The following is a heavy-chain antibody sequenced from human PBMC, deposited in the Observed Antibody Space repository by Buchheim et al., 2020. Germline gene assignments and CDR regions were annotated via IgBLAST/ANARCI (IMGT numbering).Heavy chain of an antibody. CDR3: AGVPGSASRRPLDI. D-gene: IGHD3-10*01. CDR2: INQDGSEK. V-gene: IGHV3-7*04. CDR1: GYSFSSYW. J-gene: IGHJ3*02. Sequence: EVQLVESGGGLVQPGGSLRVACAASGYSFSSYWVTWVRQAPGKGLEWVANINQDGSEKNYVDSVKGRFTISRDNAKKSLYLQMDSLRAEDTALYYWAGVPGSASRRPLDIWGRGT.